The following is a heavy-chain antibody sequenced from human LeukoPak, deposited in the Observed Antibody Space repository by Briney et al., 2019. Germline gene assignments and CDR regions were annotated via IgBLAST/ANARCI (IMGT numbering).Heavy chain of an antibody. J-gene: IGHJ3*01. CDR3: AKRGTTFRAFDV. D-gene: IGHD4-11*01. V-gene: IGHV3-23*01. CDR2: IGRGGDT. Sequence: GGSLRLSCAASGFTFSSYAMSWVRQAPGKGLEWVSAIGRGGDTYYADSAKGRFTISRDNSKNTLYLQMNSLRVEDTAVYYCAKRGTTFRAFDVWGQGTMVTVSS. CDR1: GFTFSSYA.